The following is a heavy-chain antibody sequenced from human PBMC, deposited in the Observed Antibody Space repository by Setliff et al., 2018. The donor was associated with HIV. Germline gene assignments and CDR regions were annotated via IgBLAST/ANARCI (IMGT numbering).Heavy chain of an antibody. CDR1: GFTFSDYY. V-gene: IGHV4-59*01. CDR2: ISSSGST. Sequence: SETLSLSCAASGFTFSDYYMSWIRQSPGRGLEWIGSISSSGSTTYHPSLRSRVTVSAATSKKQFSLKLNSVTAADTAVYYCARGNPDYDILTGYWSHYFDYWGQGTLVTVSS. J-gene: IGHJ4*02. CDR3: ARGNPDYDILTGYWSHYFDY. D-gene: IGHD3-9*01.